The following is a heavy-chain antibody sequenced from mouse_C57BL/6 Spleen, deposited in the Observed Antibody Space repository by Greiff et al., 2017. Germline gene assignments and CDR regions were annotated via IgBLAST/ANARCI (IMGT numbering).Heavy chain of an antibody. Sequence: QVQLQQPGAELVKPGASVKLSCKASGYTFTSSWMHWVKQRPGQGLEWIGMIHPNSGSTNYNEKFKSKATLTVDKSSSTAYMQLSSLTSEDSAVYYCAISLIYYDYGGDAMDYWGQGTSVTVSS. J-gene: IGHJ4*01. CDR1: GYTFTSSW. D-gene: IGHD2-4*01. CDR3: AISLIYYDYGGDAMDY. V-gene: IGHV1-64*01. CDR2: IHPNSGST.